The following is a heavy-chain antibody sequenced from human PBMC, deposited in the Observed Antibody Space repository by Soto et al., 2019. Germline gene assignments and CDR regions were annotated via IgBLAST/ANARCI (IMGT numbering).Heavy chain of an antibody. Sequence: SETLSLTCNVSGASISGNYWSWIRQPPGKGLEWIGYIYYSGATNYNPSLESRVTISVDTPKSQFSLKLTSVTPADTAVYYCARDGGGSSWYPAQFGYWGQGTLVTVSS. D-gene: IGHD6-13*01. CDR2: IYYSGAT. V-gene: IGHV4-59*01. CDR1: GASISGNY. J-gene: IGHJ4*02. CDR3: ARDGGGSSWYPAQFGY.